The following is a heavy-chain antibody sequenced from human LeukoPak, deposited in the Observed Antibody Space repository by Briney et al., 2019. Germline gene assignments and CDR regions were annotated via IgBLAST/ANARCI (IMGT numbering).Heavy chain of an antibody. Sequence: PGGSLRLSCAASGFTFSSYAMSWVRQAPGKGLEWVSTISGSGGSTYYADSVKGRFTISRDNSKNTLYLQMNSLRAEDTAIYYCAKGGYYDISGWFDPWGQGTLVTVSS. CDR2: ISGSGGST. D-gene: IGHD3-9*01. V-gene: IGHV3-23*01. CDR1: GFTFSSYA. CDR3: AKGGYYDISGWFDP. J-gene: IGHJ5*02.